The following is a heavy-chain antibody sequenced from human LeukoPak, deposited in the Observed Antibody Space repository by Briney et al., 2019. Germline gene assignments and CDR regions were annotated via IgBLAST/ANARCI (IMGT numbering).Heavy chain of an antibody. CDR2: ISGSGGST. Sequence: GGSLRLSCAASGVTFSSYPMSWLRQAPGKGLEWFSAISGSGGSTYYADSVKGRFTISRDNSKNTPDLEMNSLRAQDPAVYYCAKSRSDIVVVPDAIYSYYYSMDVWGKGTTVTVSS. J-gene: IGHJ6*03. CDR1: GVTFSSYP. D-gene: IGHD2-2*01. CDR3: AKSRSDIVVVPDAIYSYYYSMDV. V-gene: IGHV3-23*01.